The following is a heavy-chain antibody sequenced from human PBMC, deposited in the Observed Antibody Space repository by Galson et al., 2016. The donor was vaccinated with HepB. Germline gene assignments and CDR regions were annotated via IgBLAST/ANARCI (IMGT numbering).Heavy chain of an antibody. D-gene: IGHD6-25*01. CDR1: GGSISSNNYF. V-gene: IGHV4-39*07. CDR2: IYYSGRT. Sequence: SETLSLTCTVSGGSISSNNYFWGWIRQPPGKGLEWIGSIYYSGRTYYSPSLKSRVTISVDTSKNQFSLKLSSATAADTALYYCAKDDTVYSSANNWFDPWGQGTLVTVSS. J-gene: IGHJ5*02. CDR3: AKDDTVYSSANNWFDP.